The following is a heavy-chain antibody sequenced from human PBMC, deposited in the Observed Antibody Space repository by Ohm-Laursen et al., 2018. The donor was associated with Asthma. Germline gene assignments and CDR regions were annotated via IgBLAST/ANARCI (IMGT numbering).Heavy chain of an antibody. CDR3: ARDSGYSYGPRDYYYGMDV. V-gene: IGHV1-69*01. CDR2: IIPIFGTA. Sequence: GSSVKVSCNASGGTFSSYAISWVRQAPGQGLEWMGGIIPIFGTANYAQKFQGRVTITADESTSTAYMELSSLRSEDTAVYYCARDSGYSYGPRDYYYGMDVWGQGTTVTVSS. CDR1: GGTFSSYA. J-gene: IGHJ6*02. D-gene: IGHD5-18*01.